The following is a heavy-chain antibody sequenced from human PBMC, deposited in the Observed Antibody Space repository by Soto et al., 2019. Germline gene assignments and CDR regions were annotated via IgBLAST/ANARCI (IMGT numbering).Heavy chain of an antibody. D-gene: IGHD5-18*01. CDR1: GYPFSGYY. Sequence: XSVKVSCNASGYPFSGYYMHWVRQAPGQGLEWMGWINPNSGGTNYAQKFQGWVTMTRDTSISTAYMELSRLRSDDTAVYYCAREWDTDYYFDYWGQGTLVTVSS. J-gene: IGHJ4*02. CDR2: INPNSGGT. V-gene: IGHV1-2*04. CDR3: AREWDTDYYFDY.